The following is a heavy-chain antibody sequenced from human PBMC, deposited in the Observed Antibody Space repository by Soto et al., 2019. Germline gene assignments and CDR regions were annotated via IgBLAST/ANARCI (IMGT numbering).Heavy chain of an antibody. J-gene: IGHJ4*02. CDR1: GGSISNYY. CDR2: IYYTGSA. D-gene: IGHD4-4*01. CDR3: ARVSNDYSGNGAFDY. Sequence: SETLSLTCTVSGGSISNYYWIWIRQPPGKGLEWIGYIYYTGSASYNPSLKSRVSISVDTSKNQFSLNMNSVTAADTAVYYCARVSNDYSGNGAFDYWGQGTLVTVSS. V-gene: IGHV4-59*01.